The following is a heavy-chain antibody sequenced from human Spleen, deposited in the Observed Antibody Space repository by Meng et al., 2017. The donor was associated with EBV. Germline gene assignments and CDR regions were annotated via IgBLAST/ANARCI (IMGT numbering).Heavy chain of an antibody. J-gene: IGHJ5*02. V-gene: IGHV4-4*02. CDR1: CGSISSDNW. Sequence: VQLREPAPGLVEYSGTLSRTCTVSCGSISSDNWWSWVRQPPGKGLEWIGEIWHSGTNYSPSLKSRVTISVDKSKNQFSLNLGFMTAADTAVYYCARDLRPWLGGFDAWGPGTLVTVSS. CDR2: IWHSGT. D-gene: IGHD3-10*01. CDR3: ARDLRPWLGGFDA.